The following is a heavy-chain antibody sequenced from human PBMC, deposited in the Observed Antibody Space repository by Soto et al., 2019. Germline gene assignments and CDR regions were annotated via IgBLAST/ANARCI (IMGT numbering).Heavy chain of an antibody. J-gene: IGHJ6*02. CDR3: ARDNRDCSAFNCYNPGRVFGLDV. D-gene: IGHD2-15*01. CDR2: ISFDGTTD. CDR1: GFNFNNYN. V-gene: IGHV3-30-3*01. Sequence: GGSLRLSCVASGFNFNNYNLHWVRQSPSNSLESVAVISFDGTTDYYADSVKGRFTVSRDNFKNILSLQMDSLRPEDTAVYYCARDNRDCSAFNCYNPGRVFGLDVWGQGTTVTVSS.